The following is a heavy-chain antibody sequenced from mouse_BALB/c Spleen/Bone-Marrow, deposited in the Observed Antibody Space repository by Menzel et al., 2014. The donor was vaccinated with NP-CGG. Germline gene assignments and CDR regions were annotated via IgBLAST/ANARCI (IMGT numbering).Heavy chain of an antibody. J-gene: IGHJ2*01. D-gene: IGHD1-1*01. CDR3: ARSGSSSGYFDY. CDR1: GFTFSSFG. V-gene: IGHV5-17*02. Sequence: EVQLVESGGGLVQPGGPRKLSCAASGFTFSSFGTHWVRQAPEKGLEWVAYISSGSSTIYYADTVMGRFTISRDNPKNTLFLQMTSLRSEDTAMYYCARSGSSSGYFDYWGQGTTLTVSS. CDR2: ISSGSSTI.